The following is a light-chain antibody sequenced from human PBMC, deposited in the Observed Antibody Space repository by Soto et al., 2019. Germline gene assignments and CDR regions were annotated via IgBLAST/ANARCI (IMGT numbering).Light chain of an antibody. CDR3: QQANSFPLT. V-gene: IGKV1-12*01. Sequence: DLQMPQFPSSVTSSLGDRVTITCRASQGIRSWLAWDQQKPGKAPKRLIYAASSLQSGVPSRFSGSGSGTDFTLTISSLQPEDFATYYCQQANSFPLTFGGGTKVDIK. CDR2: AAS. J-gene: IGKJ4*01. CDR1: QGIRSW.